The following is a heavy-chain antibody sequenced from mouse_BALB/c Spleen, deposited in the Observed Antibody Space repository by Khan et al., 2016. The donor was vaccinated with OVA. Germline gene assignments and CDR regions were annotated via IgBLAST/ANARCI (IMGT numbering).Heavy chain of an antibody. CDR2: IWGGGST. CDR1: GFSLTDYG. Sequence: VQLQQSGPGLVAPSQSLSITCTVSGFSLTDYGVSWIRQPPGKGLEWLGVIWGGGSTYYNSALKSRLSISKDNSKSHVFLNMSSLQTDDTAMYYCAKGVWSYYYALDYWGQGTSVTVSS. J-gene: IGHJ4*01. V-gene: IGHV2-6-5*01. CDR3: AKGVWSYYYALDY.